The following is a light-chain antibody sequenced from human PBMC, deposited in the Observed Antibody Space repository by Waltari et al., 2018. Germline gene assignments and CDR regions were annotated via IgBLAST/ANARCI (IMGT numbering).Light chain of an antibody. CDR1: QSVSSY. CDR3: QQRSNWPPLFT. Sequence: EIVLTQSPATLSLSPGDRATLSCRASQSVSSYLAWYQQKTGQAPRLLIYDASNRATGIPARFSGSGSGTDFTLTISSLEPEDFAVYYCQQRSNWPPLFTFGPGTKVDIK. V-gene: IGKV3-11*01. CDR2: DAS. J-gene: IGKJ3*01.